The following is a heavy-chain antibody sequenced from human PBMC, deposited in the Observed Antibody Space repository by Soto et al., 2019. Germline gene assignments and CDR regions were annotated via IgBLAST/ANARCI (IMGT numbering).Heavy chain of an antibody. V-gene: IGHV1-45*02. J-gene: IGHJ3*02. Sequence: SVKVSCKAPGYTFTYLYLHWVRQAPGQALEWVGWITPFNGNTNYAQKFQDRVTITRDRSMSTAYMELSSLRSEDTAMYYCAIPADYGSGSVYAFDIWGQGTMVTVSS. CDR3: AIPADYGSGSVYAFDI. D-gene: IGHD3-10*01. CDR1: GYTFTYLY. CDR2: ITPFNGNT.